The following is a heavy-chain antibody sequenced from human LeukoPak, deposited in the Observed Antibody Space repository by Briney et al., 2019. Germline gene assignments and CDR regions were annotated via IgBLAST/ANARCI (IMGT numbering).Heavy chain of an antibody. V-gene: IGHV3-23*01. J-gene: IGHJ4*02. D-gene: IGHD7-27*01. CDR2: ISGSGGST. CDR3: AKDPWGTGDPYYFDY. CDR1: GFTFSSYA. Sequence: GGSLRLSCAASGFTFSSYAMSWVRQAPGKGLEWVSAISGSGGSTYYADSVKGRFTISGDNSKNTLCLQMNSLRAEDTAVYYCAKDPWGTGDPYYFDYWGQGTLVTVSS.